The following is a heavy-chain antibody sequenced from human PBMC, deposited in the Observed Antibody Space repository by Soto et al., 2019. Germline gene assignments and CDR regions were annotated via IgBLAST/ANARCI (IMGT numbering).Heavy chain of an antibody. J-gene: IGHJ3*02. V-gene: IGHV1-69*02. CDR2: IIPILGIA. Sequence: QVQLVQSGAEVKKPGSSVKVSCKASGGTFSSYTISWVRQAPGQGLEWMGRIIPILGIANYAQKLQGRVTITADKSTSTDYMELSSLRSEDTAVYYCARTVQLERNDAFDIWGQGTMVTVSS. D-gene: IGHD1-1*01. CDR1: GGTFSSYT. CDR3: ARTVQLERNDAFDI.